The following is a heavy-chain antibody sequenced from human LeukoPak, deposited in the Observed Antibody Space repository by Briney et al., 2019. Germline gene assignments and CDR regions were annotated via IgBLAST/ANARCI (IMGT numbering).Heavy chain of an antibody. J-gene: IGHJ5*02. V-gene: IGHV4-39*07. D-gene: IGHD2-8*01. CDR2: INHSGST. CDR3: AKSVSLDP. Sequence: PSETLSLTCTVSGGSISSSSYYWGWIRQPPGKGLEWIGEINHSGSTNYNPSLESRVTISVDTSKNQFSLKLSSVTAADTAVYYCAKSVSLDPWGQGTLVTVSS. CDR1: GGSISSSSYY.